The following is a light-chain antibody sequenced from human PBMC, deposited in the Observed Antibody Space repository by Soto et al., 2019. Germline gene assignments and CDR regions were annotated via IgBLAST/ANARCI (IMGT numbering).Light chain of an antibody. J-gene: IGKJ1*01. V-gene: IGKV1-27*01. CDR3: QHYHSAPPT. CDR2: AAS. CDR1: QGIYNY. Sequence: DIQMTQSPSSLSASVGDRVTITCRASQGIYNYLAWYQQRPGKVPKLLIYAASTLQSGVPSRFSGSGSGADFTLTISSLQPEDVATFYCQHYHSAPPTFDQGTRVEIK.